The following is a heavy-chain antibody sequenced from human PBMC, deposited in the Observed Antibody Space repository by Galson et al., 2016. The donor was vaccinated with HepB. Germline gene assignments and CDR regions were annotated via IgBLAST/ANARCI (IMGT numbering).Heavy chain of an antibody. D-gene: IGHD5-18*01. CDR3: AKTYSSMDV. V-gene: IGHV4-4*02. CDR2: IYHTGNT. Sequence: SETLSLTCAVSGGSITSINWWSWVRQPPGKGLEWIGEIYHTGNTNYNPSLKSRVTISADKIKNQFSLKLNSVTAADTAVYYCAKTYSSMDVWGQGTTVTVSS. J-gene: IGHJ6*02. CDR1: GGSITSINW.